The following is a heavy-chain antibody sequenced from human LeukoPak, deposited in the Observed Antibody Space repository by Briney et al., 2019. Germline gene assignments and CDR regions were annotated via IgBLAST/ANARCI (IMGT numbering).Heavy chain of an antibody. J-gene: IGHJ6*03. CDR2: ISSRSSYI. CDR3: ARDGPNDILSGFVYYMDV. CDR1: GFTFSSYS. V-gene: IGHV3-21*01. Sequence: GGSLRLSCAASGFTFSSYSMNWVRQAPGKGLEWVSSISSRSSYIYYADSVKGRFTISRDNAKNSLYLQMNSLRAEDTAVYYCARDGPNDILSGFVYYMDVWGKGTTVTVSS. D-gene: IGHD3-9*01.